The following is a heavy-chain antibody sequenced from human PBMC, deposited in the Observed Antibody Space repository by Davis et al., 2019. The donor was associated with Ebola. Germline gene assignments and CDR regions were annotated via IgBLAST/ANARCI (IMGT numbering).Heavy chain of an antibody. CDR2: IYYSGSS. CDR1: AGSINTYF. V-gene: IGHV4-59*01. CDR3: ARARRGYAYGPLDY. Sequence: MPSETLSLTCTVSAGSINTYFWTWIRQPPGKGLEWIGYIYYSGSSNYNPSLKSRGTIPVDTSKNQFSLKLTSVTAADTAVYYCARARRGYAYGPLDYWGQGSLVTVSP. D-gene: IGHD5-18*01. J-gene: IGHJ4*02.